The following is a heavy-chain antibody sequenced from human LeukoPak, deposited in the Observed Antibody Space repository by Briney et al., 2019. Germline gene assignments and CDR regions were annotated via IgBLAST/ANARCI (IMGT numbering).Heavy chain of an antibody. J-gene: IGHJ4*02. CDR1: GFTFSSYW. D-gene: IGHD3-3*01. Sequence: PGGSLRLSCAASGFTFSSYWMSWVRQAPGKGLEWVANIKQDGSEKYYVDSVKGRFTISRDNAKNSLYLQMNSLRAEDTAVYYCAREYYDFWSGYYPCFDYWGQGTLVTVSS. CDR2: IKQDGSEK. CDR3: AREYYDFWSGYYPCFDY. V-gene: IGHV3-7*01.